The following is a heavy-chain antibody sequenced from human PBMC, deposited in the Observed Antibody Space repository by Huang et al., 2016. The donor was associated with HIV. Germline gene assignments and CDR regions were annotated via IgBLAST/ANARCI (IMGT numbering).Heavy chain of an antibody. CDR2: ILYDGSNK. CDR3: AKDDYDYVWGSWVDY. J-gene: IGHJ4*02. Sequence: QVQLVESGGGVVQPGGSLRLSCAVSGITFSRYGMHWVRPAPGKGLEWVGFILYDGSNKYYADSVKGRFTISRDNSKNTLCLQMNSLRTEDTAGYYCAKDDYDYVWGSWVDYWGQGTLVTVSS. CDR1: GITFSRYG. D-gene: IGHD3-16*01. V-gene: IGHV3-30*02.